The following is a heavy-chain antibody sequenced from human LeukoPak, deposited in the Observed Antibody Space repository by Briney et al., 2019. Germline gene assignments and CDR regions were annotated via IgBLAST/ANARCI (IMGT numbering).Heavy chain of an antibody. CDR3: ARVSSYDSSGYYATGPDDAFDI. J-gene: IGHJ3*02. CDR2: ISSSSSYT. D-gene: IGHD3-22*01. CDR1: GFTFSSYS. Sequence: GGSLRLSCAASGFTFSSYSMNWVRQAPGKGLEWVSYISSSSSYTNYADSVKGRFTISRDNAKNSLYLQMNSLRAEDTAVYYCARVSSYDSSGYYATGPDDAFDIWGQGTMVTVSS. V-gene: IGHV3-21*05.